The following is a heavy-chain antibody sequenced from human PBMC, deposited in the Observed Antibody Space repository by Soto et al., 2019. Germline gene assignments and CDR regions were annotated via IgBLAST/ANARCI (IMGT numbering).Heavy chain of an antibody. CDR3: ARALSRFQNWNDASYNWFEP. D-gene: IGHD1-1*01. CDR1: GCIFINYY. V-gene: IGHV1-69*13. CDR2: IIPICGTA. J-gene: IGHJ5*02. Sequence: GASLKVSCKSAGCIFINYYIHCVRHTNGHGLELMGGIIPICGTANYAQKFQGRVTITADESTSTAYMELSSLRSEDTAVYYCARALSRFQNWNDASYNWFEPWGQGTLVTVSS.